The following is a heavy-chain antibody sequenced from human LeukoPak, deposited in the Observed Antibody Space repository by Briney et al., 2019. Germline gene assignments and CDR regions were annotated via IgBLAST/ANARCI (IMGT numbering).Heavy chain of an antibody. CDR3: ARAPRGYSYRRGPGIDY. Sequence: TGGSLRLSCAASGFTFSSYSMNWVRQAPGKGLEWVSSISSSSSYIYYADSVKGRFTISRDDAKNSLYLQMNSLRAEDTAVYYCARAPRGYSYRRGPGIDYWGQGTLVTVSS. CDR1: GFTFSSYS. CDR2: ISSSSSYI. D-gene: IGHD5-18*01. J-gene: IGHJ4*02. V-gene: IGHV3-21*01.